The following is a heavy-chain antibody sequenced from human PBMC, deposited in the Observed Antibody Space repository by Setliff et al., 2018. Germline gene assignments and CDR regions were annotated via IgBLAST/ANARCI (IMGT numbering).Heavy chain of an antibody. V-gene: IGHV3-23*01. CDR2: ITHSGWDT. Sequence: PGESLTISCAASGFTFWSYAMSWVRQAPGKGLEWISAITHSGWDTYHADSVKGRFTISRANSQNTLFLQMNSLRVEDTAVYFCVKGSSDSRPYYFDYWGQGMLVTVSS. J-gene: IGHJ4*02. CDR1: GFTFWSYA. D-gene: IGHD2-2*01. CDR3: VKGSSDSRPYYFDY.